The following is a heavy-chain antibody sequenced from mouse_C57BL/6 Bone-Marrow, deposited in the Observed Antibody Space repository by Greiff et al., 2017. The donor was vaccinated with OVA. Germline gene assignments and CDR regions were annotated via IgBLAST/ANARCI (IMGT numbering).Heavy chain of an antibody. D-gene: IGHD2-3*01. J-gene: IGHJ4*01. CDR1: GYTFTDYN. CDR2: INPNNGGT. V-gene: IGHV1-22*01. Sequence: DVKLVESGPELVKPGASVKMSCKASGYTFTDYNMHWVKQSHGKSLEWIGYINPNNGGTSYNQKFKGKATLTVNKSSSTAYMELRSLTSEDSAVYYCARPGDGYYEGDAMDYWGQGTSVTVSS. CDR3: ARPGDGYYEGDAMDY.